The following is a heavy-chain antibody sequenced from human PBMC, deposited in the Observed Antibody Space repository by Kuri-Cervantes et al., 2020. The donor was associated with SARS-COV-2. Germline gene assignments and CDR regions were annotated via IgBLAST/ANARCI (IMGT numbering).Heavy chain of an antibody. V-gene: IGHV3-7*03. CDR1: GFTFSTSW. D-gene: IGHD3/OR15-3a*01. J-gene: IGHJ5*02. CDR2: IKYDGSEK. CDR3: AKDTLLWTPRGHNWFDP. Sequence: GESLKISCAASGFTFSTSWMSWVRQAPGKGLEWVANIKYDGSEKYYVDSVKGRFIISRDNSKNTLYLRVNSVRAEDTAVYYCAKDTLLWTPRGHNWFDPWGQGTLVTDSS.